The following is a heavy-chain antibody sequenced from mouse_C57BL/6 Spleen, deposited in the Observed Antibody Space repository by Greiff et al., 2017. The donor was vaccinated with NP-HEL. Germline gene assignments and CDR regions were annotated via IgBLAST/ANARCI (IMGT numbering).Heavy chain of an antibody. D-gene: IGHD2-3*01. CDR3: ARYANGYYLPEFAY. V-gene: IGHV1-64*01. CDR1: GYTFTSYW. J-gene: IGHJ3*01. Sequence: QVQLQQPGAELVKPGASVKLSCKASGYTFTSYWMHWVKQRPGQGLEWIGMIHPNSGSTNYNEKFKSKATLTVDKSSSTAYMQLSSLTSEDSAVYYCARYANGYYLPEFAYWGQGTLVTVSA. CDR2: IHPNSGST.